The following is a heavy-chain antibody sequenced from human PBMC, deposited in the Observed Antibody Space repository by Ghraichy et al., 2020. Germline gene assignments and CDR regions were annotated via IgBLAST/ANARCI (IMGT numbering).Heavy chain of an antibody. V-gene: IGHV3-23*01. CDR3: AKGLVPTYPYYFDY. Sequence: GGSLRLSCAASGFTFSSYAMSWFRQAPGKGLEWVSAISGGGGDTYYAVSVKGRFTISRDNSKNTLYLQINSLRAEDTAVYYCAKGLVPTYPYYFDYWCQGTLVVLSS. CDR2: ISGGGGDT. CDR1: GFTFSSYA. J-gene: IGHJ4*02. D-gene: IGHD6-13*01.